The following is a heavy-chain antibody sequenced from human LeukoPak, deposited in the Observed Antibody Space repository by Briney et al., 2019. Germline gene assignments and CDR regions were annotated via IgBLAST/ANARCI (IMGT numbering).Heavy chain of an antibody. J-gene: IGHJ3*02. V-gene: IGHV3-23*01. CDR2: ISGSGGST. Sequence: PGVSLRLSCAASVFTFSSHSMSGVRQAPGKGLEGVSAISGSGGSTYYADSVKGRFTISRDNSKNTLYLQMNSLRAEDTAVYYCAKSYSGSYWFDAFDIWGQGTMVTVSS. CDR3: AKSYSGSYWFDAFDI. D-gene: IGHD1-26*01. CDR1: VFTFSSHS.